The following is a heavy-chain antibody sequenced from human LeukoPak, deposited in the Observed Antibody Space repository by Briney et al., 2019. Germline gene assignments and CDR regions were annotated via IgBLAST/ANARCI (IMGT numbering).Heavy chain of an antibody. CDR1: GFPFGNYW. V-gene: IGHV3-74*01. CDR2: MDTDGRTT. D-gene: IGHD6-25*01. J-gene: IGHJ5*02. Sequence: GGPLRLSCLASGFPFGNYWMHWVRQVPGKGLVWVARMDTDGRTTDYADSVKGRFTISRDNAKNTLYLQMRSLRADDTALYYCATDVTGSEDRWGQGTLVTVSS. CDR3: ATDVTGSEDR.